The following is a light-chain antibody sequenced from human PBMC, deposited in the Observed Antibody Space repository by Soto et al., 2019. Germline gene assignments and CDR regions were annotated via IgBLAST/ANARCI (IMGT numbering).Light chain of an antibody. CDR2: DVS. CDR3: SSYTGSSTYV. J-gene: IGLJ1*01. CDR1: SNDVGGYNY. Sequence: SVLTQPASVSVSPGQSSTISCTGTSNDVGGYNYVSWYQQHPGKAPKLMIYDVSNRPSGVSNRFSGSKSANTASLTISGLQTEDESDYYCSSYTGSSTYVFGTGTKVTVL. V-gene: IGLV2-14*03.